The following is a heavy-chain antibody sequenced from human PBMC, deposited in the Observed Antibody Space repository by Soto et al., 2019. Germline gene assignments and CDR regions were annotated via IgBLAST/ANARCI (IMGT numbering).Heavy chain of an antibody. CDR1: GGTFSSYA. D-gene: IGHD2-2*01. V-gene: IGHV1-69*12. CDR3: ARHVPAAGYYYGMAV. J-gene: IGHJ6*02. CDR2: IIPIFGTA. Sequence: QVQLVQSGAEVKKPGSSVKVSCKASGGTFSSYAISWVRQAPGQGLEWMGGIIPIFGTANYAQKFQGRVTIAAEESTSTAYMGLSSLRSEDTAVYSCARHVPAAGYYYGMAVWGQGTTVTVSS.